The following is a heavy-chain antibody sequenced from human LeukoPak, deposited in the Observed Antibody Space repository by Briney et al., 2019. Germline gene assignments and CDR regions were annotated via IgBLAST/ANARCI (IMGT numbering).Heavy chain of an antibody. CDR3: ARGFGRP. CDR2: IKQDGSVT. Sequence: GGSLRLSCAASRFTFSDYWMNWVRQAPGKGLEWVANIKQDGSVTKYVDSVKGRFTISRDNAKNSLYLQMNSLRAEDTAVYYCARGFGRPWGQGTLVTVSS. D-gene: IGHD3/OR15-3a*01. V-gene: IGHV3-7*01. J-gene: IGHJ4*02. CDR1: RFTFSDYW.